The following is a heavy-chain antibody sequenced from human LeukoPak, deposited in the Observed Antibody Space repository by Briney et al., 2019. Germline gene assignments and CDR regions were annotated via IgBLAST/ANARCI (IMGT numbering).Heavy chain of an antibody. Sequence: SVKVSCKAPGGTFSSYAISWVRQAPGQGLEWMGRIIPILGIANYAQKFQGRVTITADKSTSTAYMELSSLRSEDTAVYYCARGDILTGYYLWGQGTLVTVSS. CDR3: ARGDILTGYYL. D-gene: IGHD3-9*01. CDR2: IIPILGIA. CDR1: GGTFSSYA. V-gene: IGHV1-69*04. J-gene: IGHJ4*02.